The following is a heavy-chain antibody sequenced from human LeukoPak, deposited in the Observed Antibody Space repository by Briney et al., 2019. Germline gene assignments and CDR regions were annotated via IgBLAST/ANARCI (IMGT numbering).Heavy chain of an antibody. CDR3: ARSSGTYRSFDY. V-gene: IGHV4-59*01. J-gene: IGHJ4*02. Sequence: PSETLSLTCTVSGGSISSYYWSWIRQPPGKGLAWIGYIYYSGTTDYNPSLKSRVTISVDTSNTQFSLKVSSVTAADTAVYYCARSSGTYRSFDYWGQGTLVTVSS. D-gene: IGHD1-26*01. CDR1: GGSISSYY. CDR2: IYYSGTT.